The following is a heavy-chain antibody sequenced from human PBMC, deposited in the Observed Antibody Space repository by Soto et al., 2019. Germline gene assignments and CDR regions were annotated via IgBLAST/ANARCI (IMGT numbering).Heavy chain of an antibody. V-gene: IGHV1-69*06. Sequence: GASVKVSCKASGGTFSSYAISWVRQAPGQGLEWMGGIIPIFGTANYAQKFQGRVTITADKSTSTAYMELSSLRSEDTAVYYCARAGLDDFWSGYYTHDYWGQGTLVTVSS. CDR2: IIPIFGTA. CDR3: ARAGLDDFWSGYYTHDY. D-gene: IGHD3-3*01. CDR1: GGTFSSYA. J-gene: IGHJ4*02.